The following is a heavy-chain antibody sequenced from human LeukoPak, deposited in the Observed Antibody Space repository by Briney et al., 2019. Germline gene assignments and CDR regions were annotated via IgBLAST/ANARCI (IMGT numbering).Heavy chain of an antibody. Sequence: SETLSLTCAVYGGSFSGYYWSWIRQPPGKGLEWIGEINHSGSTNYNPSLKSRVTISVDTSKKQFSLKLSSVTAADTAVYYCVTYYFDSSGPKKTYWGQGTLVTVSS. D-gene: IGHD3-22*01. CDR1: GGSFSGYY. J-gene: IGHJ4*02. CDR2: INHSGST. V-gene: IGHV4-34*01. CDR3: VTYYFDSSGPKKTY.